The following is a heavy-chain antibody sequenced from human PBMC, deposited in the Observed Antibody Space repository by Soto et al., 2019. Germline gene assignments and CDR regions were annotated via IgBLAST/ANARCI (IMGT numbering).Heavy chain of an antibody. Sequence: ASVKVSCKGSGYTFTSYAMHWVRQAPGQRLEWMGWISADNGNTHYSQKFQGKVTMTTDTSTSTAYMELRNLRSDDTAVYYCAKADSNYAGRFSYYYMDVWGTGTMVTVSS. CDR3: AKADSNYAGRFSYYYMDV. J-gene: IGHJ6*03. V-gene: IGHV1-3*01. CDR1: GYTFTSYA. CDR2: ISADNGNT. D-gene: IGHD4-4*01.